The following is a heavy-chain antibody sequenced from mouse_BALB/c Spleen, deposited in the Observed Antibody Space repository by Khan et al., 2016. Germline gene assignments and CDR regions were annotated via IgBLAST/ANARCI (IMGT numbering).Heavy chain of an antibody. D-gene: IGHD2-2*01. CDR3: AREMEGYDDAMDY. CDR1: GFTFSDYY. J-gene: IGHJ4*01. CDR2: IRNKANGYTT. Sequence: EVALVESGGGLVQPGGSLRLSCATSGFTFSDYYMSWVRQPPGKALEWLGFIRNKANGYTTEYSAYVKGRFNISRDNSQSSLYHQMNTLRAEDSATYYCAREMEGYDDAMDYWGQGTSVTVSS. V-gene: IGHV7-3*02.